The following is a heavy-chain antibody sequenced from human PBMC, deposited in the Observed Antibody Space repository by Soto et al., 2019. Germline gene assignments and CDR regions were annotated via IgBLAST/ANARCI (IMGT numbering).Heavy chain of an antibody. CDR2: ISWDGGST. CDR1: GFTFVDYS. D-gene: IGHD2-15*01. J-gene: IGHJ6*02. CDR3: AKDHVVAPPTDYYYYGMDV. V-gene: IGHV3-43*01. Sequence: GGSLRLSCAASGFTFVDYSMHWVRQAPGKGLEWVSLISWDGGSTYYADSVKGRFTISRDNSKNTLYLQMNSLRTEDTALYYCAKDHVVAPPTDYYYYGMDVWGQGTTVTVSS.